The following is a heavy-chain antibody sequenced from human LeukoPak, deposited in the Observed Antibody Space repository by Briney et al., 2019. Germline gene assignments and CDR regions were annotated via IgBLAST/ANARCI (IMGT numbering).Heavy chain of an antibody. J-gene: IGHJ4*02. CDR1: GFTFSDCY. CDR3: ARPYGDLYYFDY. D-gene: IGHD4-17*01. Sequence: GGSLRLSCAASGFTFSDCYMSWIRQAPGKGLEWVSYISSSSSYTNYADSVKGRFTISRDNAKNSLYLQMNSLRAEDTAVYYCARPYGDLYYFDYWGQGTLVTVSS. V-gene: IGHV3-11*06. CDR2: ISSSSSYT.